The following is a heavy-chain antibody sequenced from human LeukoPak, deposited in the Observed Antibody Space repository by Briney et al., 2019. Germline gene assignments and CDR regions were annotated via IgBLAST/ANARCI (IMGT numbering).Heavy chain of an antibody. J-gene: IGHJ4*02. D-gene: IGHD1-26*01. Sequence: SSETLSLTCTVSGGSIINYYWGWIRQPPGRGLECIGFIYYTGTTNYNPSLKSRVTISADTSKNQFSLRLSSVTAADTAVYYCAGGHYPLEYWGQGTLVTVSS. V-gene: IGHV4-59*01. CDR2: IYYTGTT. CDR3: AGGHYPLEY. CDR1: GGSIINYY.